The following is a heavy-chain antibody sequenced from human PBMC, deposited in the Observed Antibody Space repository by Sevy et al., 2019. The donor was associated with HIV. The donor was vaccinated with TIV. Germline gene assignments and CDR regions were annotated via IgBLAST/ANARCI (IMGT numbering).Heavy chain of an antibody. CDR2: IKQEGSEK. V-gene: IGHV3-7*03. J-gene: IGHJ2*01. CDR3: AREISSGFYRSYWYFDL. D-gene: IGHD3-22*01. Sequence: GGSLRLSCAASGFTFSSYWMSWVRQAPGKGLEWVANIKQEGSEKYYVDSVKGRFTISRDNAKNSRYLQMNSLRAEDTAVYYCAREISSGFYRSYWYFDLWGRGTLVTVSS. CDR1: GFTFSSYW.